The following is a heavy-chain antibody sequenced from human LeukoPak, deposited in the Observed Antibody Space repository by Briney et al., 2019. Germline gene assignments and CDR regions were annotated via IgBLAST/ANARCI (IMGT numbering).Heavy chain of an antibody. V-gene: IGHV1-24*01. CDR2: FDPEDGET. D-gene: IGHD6-19*01. CDR1: GYTLTELS. Sequence: ASVKVSCKVSGYTLTELSMHWVRQAPGKGLEWMGGFDPEDGETIYAQKFQGRVTMTEDTSTDTAYMELSSLRSEDTAVYYCATEGYSSGWYEDYFDYWGQGTLVTVSS. CDR3: ATEGYSSGWYEDYFDY. J-gene: IGHJ4*02.